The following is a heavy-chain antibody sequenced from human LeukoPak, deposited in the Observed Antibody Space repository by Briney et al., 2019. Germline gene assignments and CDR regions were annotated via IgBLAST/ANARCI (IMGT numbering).Heavy chain of an antibody. Sequence: GGSLRLSCTVSGFTLSSYDMSWVRQAPGKGLEWVSGINWNGGSIGYDDSVKGRFTISRDNAKNSLYLQMNSLRAEDTAFYYCAKAKQYDDFDCGGRGTLVTVSS. V-gene: IGHV3-20*04. CDR1: GFTLSSYD. D-gene: IGHD3-16*01. CDR3: AKAKQYDDFDC. J-gene: IGHJ4*02. CDR2: INWNGGSI.